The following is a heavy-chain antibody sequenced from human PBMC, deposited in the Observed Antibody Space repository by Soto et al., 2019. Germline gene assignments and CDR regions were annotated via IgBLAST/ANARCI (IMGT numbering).Heavy chain of an antibody. D-gene: IGHD2-2*01. Sequence: QVPLVESGGGVVQPGRSLRLSFAASGFIFNTYGMHWVRQAPGKGLEWVAVISYDGSNKYYAGSVKGRLTISRDNSKNTLYLQMNSLRAEDKAVYYCAKGQHCSTTSCYFYFYGMDVWGQGTKVAVSS. V-gene: IGHV3-30*18. J-gene: IGHJ6*02. CDR3: AKGQHCSTTSCYFYFYGMDV. CDR1: GFIFNTYG. CDR2: ISYDGSNK.